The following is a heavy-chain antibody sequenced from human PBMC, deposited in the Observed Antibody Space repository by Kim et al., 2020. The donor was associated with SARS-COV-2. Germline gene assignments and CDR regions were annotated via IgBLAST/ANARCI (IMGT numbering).Heavy chain of an antibody. Sequence: GGSLRLSCAASGFTVSSNYMSWVRQAPGKGLEWVSVIYSGGSTYYADSVKGRFTISRDNSKNTLYLQMNSLRAEDTAVYYCARGSHDFWSGSYAFDIWGQGTMVTVSS. V-gene: IGHV3-53*01. CDR3: ARGSHDFWSGSYAFDI. J-gene: IGHJ3*02. CDR1: GFTVSSNY. CDR2: IYSGGST. D-gene: IGHD3-3*01.